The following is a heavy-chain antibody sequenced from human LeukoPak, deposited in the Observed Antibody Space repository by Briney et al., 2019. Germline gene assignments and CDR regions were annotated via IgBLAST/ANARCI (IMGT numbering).Heavy chain of an antibody. J-gene: IGHJ4*02. CDR2: ISLAGQT. Sequence: SGTLSLTCGVSGGSISGTNWWSWVRQPPGQGLEWIGEISLAGQTNYNPSLNGRVTMSLNKSSNQLSLHLTSVTAADTATYFCSRESGPFCPFGYWGQGTLVIVSS. D-gene: IGHD1-26*01. CDR3: SRESGPFCPFGY. V-gene: IGHV4-4*02. CDR1: GGSISGTNW.